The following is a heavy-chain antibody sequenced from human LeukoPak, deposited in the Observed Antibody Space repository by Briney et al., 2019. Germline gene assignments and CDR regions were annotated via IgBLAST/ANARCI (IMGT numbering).Heavy chain of an antibody. CDR3: TRGGYYSSGSLDY. CDR2: INSDESST. J-gene: IGHJ4*02. CDR1: GFIFSSYW. Sequence: PGGSLRLSCAASGFIFSSYWMHGVRQAPGKGLVWVSRINSDESSTTYADSVKGRFTISRDNAKNTLYLQMNSLRAEDTAVYYCTRGGYYSSGSLDYWGQGTLVTVSS. D-gene: IGHD6-19*01. V-gene: IGHV3-74*01.